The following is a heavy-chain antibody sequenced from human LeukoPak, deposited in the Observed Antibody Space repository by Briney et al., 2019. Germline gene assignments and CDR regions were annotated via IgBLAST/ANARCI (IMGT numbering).Heavy chain of an antibody. J-gene: IGHJ4*02. D-gene: IGHD3-10*01. CDR1: GGSISSSSYY. CDR2: IYHSGST. Sequence: SETLSLTCTVSGGSISSSSYYWGWIRQPPGKGLEWIGSIYHSGSTYYNPSLKSRVTISVDTSKNQFSLKLSSATAADTAVYYCARDRGRARAHTDYWGQGTLVTVSS. CDR3: ARDRGRARAHTDY. V-gene: IGHV4-39*07.